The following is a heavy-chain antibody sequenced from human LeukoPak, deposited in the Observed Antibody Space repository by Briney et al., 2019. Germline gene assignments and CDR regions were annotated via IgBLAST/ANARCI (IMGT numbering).Heavy chain of an antibody. CDR2: IKPDSSET. V-gene: IGHV3-7*01. J-gene: IGHJ5*01. Sequence: PGGSLRLSCAASGFSFNSNWMSWFRQAPGKGLEWVAHIKPDSSETYYVDSVKGRFTTSRDNAEKLVYLRMNSLRAEDTAVYYCATAVSIAGDSWGQGTLVTVSS. D-gene: IGHD2-21*01. CDR1: GFSFNSNW. CDR3: ATAVSIAGDS.